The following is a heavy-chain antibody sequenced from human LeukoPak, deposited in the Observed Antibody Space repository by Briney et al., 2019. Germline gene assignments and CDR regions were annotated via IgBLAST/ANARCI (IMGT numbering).Heavy chain of an antibody. Sequence: SETLSLTCAVYGGSFSGYYWSWIRQPPGKGLEWIGEINHSVSTNYNPSLKSRVTISVDTSKNQFSLKLSSVTAADTAVYYCARARRWSDAFDIWGQGTMVTVSS. CDR2: INHSVST. V-gene: IGHV4-34*01. CDR1: GGSFSGYY. D-gene: IGHD2-15*01. J-gene: IGHJ3*02. CDR3: ARARRWSDAFDI.